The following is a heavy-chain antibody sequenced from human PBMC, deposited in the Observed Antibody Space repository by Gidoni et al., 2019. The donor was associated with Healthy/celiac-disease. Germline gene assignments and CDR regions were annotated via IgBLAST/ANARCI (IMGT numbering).Heavy chain of an antibody. CDR1: GFTFSCYA. V-gene: IGHV3-30-3*01. CDR3: ARTYTGYCGGDCYASRGGMDV. J-gene: IGHJ6*02. Sequence: QVQLVVSGAGVVQPGRSLRPSCTASGFTFSCYALPWVRQAPGKGLEWVAVISYDGSNKYYADTVKGRFTISRDNSKNTLYLQMNSLRAEDTAVYYCARTYTGYCGGDCYASRGGMDVWGQGTTVTVSS. CDR2: ISYDGSNK. D-gene: IGHD2-21*02.